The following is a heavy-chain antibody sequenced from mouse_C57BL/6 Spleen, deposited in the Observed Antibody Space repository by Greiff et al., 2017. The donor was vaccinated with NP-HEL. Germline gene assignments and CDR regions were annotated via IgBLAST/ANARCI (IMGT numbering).Heavy chain of an antibody. D-gene: IGHD3-3*01. CDR3: TRGDPTIYYAMDY. CDR1: GFTFSSYA. V-gene: IGHV5-9-1*02. CDR2: ISSGGDYI. Sequence: EVKLVESGEGLVKPGGSLKLSCAASGFTFSSYAMSWVRQTPEKRLEWVAYISSGGDYIYYADTVKGRFTISRDNARNTLYLQMSSLKSEDTAMYYCTRGDPTIYYAMDYWGQGTSVTVSS. J-gene: IGHJ4*01.